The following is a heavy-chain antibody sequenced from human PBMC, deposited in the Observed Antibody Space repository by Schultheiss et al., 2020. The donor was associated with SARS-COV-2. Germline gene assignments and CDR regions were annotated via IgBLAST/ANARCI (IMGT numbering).Heavy chain of an antibody. D-gene: IGHD2-15*01. J-gene: IGHJ4*02. V-gene: IGHV3-7*03. Sequence: GGSLRLSCEASGFTFSLYWMSWVRQAPGKGLEWVANIKQDGSEKYYVDSVKGRFTISRDNAKNTVYLQMNSLRAEDTAVYYCASGLVGYCSGGSCSNWGQGTRVTVSS. CDR2: IKQDGSEK. CDR3: ASGLVGYCSGGSCSN. CDR1: GFTFSLYW.